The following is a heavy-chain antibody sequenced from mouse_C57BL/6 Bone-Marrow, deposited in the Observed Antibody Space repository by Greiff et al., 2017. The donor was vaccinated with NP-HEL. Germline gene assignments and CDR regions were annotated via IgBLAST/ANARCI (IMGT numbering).Heavy chain of an antibody. CDR3: ARRRDSYWYFDV. J-gene: IGHJ1*03. V-gene: IGHV5-17*01. CDR2: ISSGSSTI. Sequence: EVKLMESGGGLVKPGGSLKLSCAASGFTFSDYGMHWVRQAPEKGLEWVAYISSGSSTIYYADTVKGRFTISRDNAKNTLFLQMTSLRSEDTAMYYCARRRDSYWYFDVWGTGTTVTVSS. CDR1: GFTFSDYG.